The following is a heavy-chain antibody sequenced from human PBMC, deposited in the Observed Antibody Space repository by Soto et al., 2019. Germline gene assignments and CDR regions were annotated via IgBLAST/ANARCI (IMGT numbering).Heavy chain of an antibody. V-gene: IGHV3-23*01. D-gene: IGHD4-4*01. J-gene: IGHJ6*02. CDR3: VKPPVITASYCYFDMDV. Sequence: GGSLRLSCAASGFTFSTYPMSWVRQAPGKGLEWVSGISGSGISTYYTDSVKGRFTISRDNSKNTVFLQMNSLRDEDTAVYYCVKPPVITASYCYFDMDVWGQGTRVTVSS. CDR1: GFTFSTYP. CDR2: ISGSGIST.